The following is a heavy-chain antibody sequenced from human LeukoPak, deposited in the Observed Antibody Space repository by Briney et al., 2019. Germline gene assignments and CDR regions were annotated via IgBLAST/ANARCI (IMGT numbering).Heavy chain of an antibody. Sequence: GGSLKLSFAPPGLTAITNYMSWVPQPPGKGLKWVSVIYSGGSTYYADSVKGRFTISRDNSKNTLNLQMNSLRAEDTAVYYCARGYSSGWYYFDYWGQGTPVTVSS. V-gene: IGHV3-53*03. CDR3: ARGYSSGWYYFDY. D-gene: IGHD6-19*01. J-gene: IGHJ4*02. CDR1: GLTAITNY. CDR2: IYSGGST.